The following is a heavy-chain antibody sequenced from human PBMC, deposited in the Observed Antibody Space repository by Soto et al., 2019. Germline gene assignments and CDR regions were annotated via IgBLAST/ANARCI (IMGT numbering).Heavy chain of an antibody. D-gene: IGHD6-13*01. CDR2: IYNSETAWNT. Sequence: SETLSLTCSVSGGSISTTSKFWDWIRQLSGKGLEWIGAIYNSETAWNTSYSPSFNSRVTISLDTTRNQFSLNLASVTAADTAVYYCLSRGALATAGIGLFYNYGMDVLGQG. J-gene: IGHJ6*02. CDR1: GGSISTTSKF. CDR3: LSRGALATAGIGLFYNYGMDV. V-gene: IGHV4-39*01.